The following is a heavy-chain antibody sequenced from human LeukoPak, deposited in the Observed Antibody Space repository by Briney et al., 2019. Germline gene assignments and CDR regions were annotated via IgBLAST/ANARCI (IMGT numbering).Heavy chain of an antibody. CDR2: IYYSGST. CDR3: ARPGVGKDYYYYMDV. CDR1: GGSISSSSYY. V-gene: IGHV4-39*01. Sequence: SETLSLTCTVSGGSISSSSYYWGWIRQPPGKGLEWIGSIYYSGSTYYNPSLKSRVTISVDTSKNQFSLQLSSVTAADTAVYYCARPGVGKDYYYYMDVWGKGTTVTVSS. D-gene: IGHD3-10*01. J-gene: IGHJ6*03.